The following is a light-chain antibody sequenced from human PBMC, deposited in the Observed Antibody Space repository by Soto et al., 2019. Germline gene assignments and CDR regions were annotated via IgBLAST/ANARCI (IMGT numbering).Light chain of an antibody. Sequence: QSALTQPPSASGSPGQAVTISCIGTSSDVGGYNHVSWYQHHPGKAPKLIIYDVSRRPSGVPDRFSGSKSGNTASLTVSGLQAEDEADYYCNSYAGSDNFGVFGGGTKLTVL. CDR3: NSYAGSDNFGV. CDR1: SSDVGGYNH. V-gene: IGLV2-8*01. J-gene: IGLJ3*02. CDR2: DVS.